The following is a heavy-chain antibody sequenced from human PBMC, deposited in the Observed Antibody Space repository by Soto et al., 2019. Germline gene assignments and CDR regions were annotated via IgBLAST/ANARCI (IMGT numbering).Heavy chain of an antibody. D-gene: IGHD3-9*01. CDR1: GYTFTSYG. V-gene: IGHV1-18*01. CDR3: ALSSARYFHWPYFAY. CDR2: ISAYNGNT. J-gene: IGHJ4*02. Sequence: ASVKVSCKASGYTFTSYGISWVRQAPGQGLEWMGWISAYNGNTNYAQKLQGRVTMTTDTSTSTAYMELRSLRSDDTAVYYCALSSARYFHWPYFAYRGQGTLVTVS.